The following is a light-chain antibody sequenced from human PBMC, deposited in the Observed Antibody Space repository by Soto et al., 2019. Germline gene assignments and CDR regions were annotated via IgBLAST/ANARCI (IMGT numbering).Light chain of an antibody. Sequence: DSQMTQSPASLSASVGDRVTITCRASQSISTYLNWYQQKVGKAPKLLIYAASSLQRGVPSRFSGSGSWTDFTPAISCLQPEDVATYYCQQSYSTPRTVGQGTKLEI. CDR1: QSISTY. CDR2: AAS. V-gene: IGKV1-39*01. J-gene: IGKJ2*02. CDR3: QQSYSTPRT.